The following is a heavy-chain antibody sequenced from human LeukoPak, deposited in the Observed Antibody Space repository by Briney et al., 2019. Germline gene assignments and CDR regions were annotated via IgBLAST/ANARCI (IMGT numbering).Heavy chain of an antibody. D-gene: IGHD2-21*02. V-gene: IGHV3-23*01. CDR1: XXXXXNYX. CDR3: AKAAGLVTADSFDY. J-gene: IGHJ4*02. Sequence: GGSLRLSCEASXXXXXNYXXSXXRQAXXXXXXXXSXISGSGVSTYYAYSVKGRFTISRDNSKNTLYLQMNSLRVEDTALYYCAKAAGLVTADSFDYWGQGTLVTFSS. CDR2: ISGSGVST.